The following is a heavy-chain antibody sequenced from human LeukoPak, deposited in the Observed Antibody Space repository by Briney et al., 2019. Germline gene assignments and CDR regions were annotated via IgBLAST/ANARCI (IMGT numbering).Heavy chain of an antibody. CDR2: IHPGDNT. CDR1: GFTVNNNY. Sequence: GGSLRLSCAASGFTVNNNYMNWVRQAPGKGLEWVSGIHPGDNTYYADSVKGRFTISRDNSKNTLYLQMNSLRAEDTAVYYCARDRYVLDYWGQGTLVTASS. D-gene: IGHD3-16*01. CDR3: ARDRYVLDY. J-gene: IGHJ4*02. V-gene: IGHV3-53*01.